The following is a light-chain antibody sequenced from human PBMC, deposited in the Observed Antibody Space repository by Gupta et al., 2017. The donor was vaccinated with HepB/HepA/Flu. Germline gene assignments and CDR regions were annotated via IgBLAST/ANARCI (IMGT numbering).Light chain of an antibody. V-gene: IGLV1-44*01. Sequence: QSVLIQPPSASGTPGQTVTISCSGSTSNIGSNTVNWYQLLPGMAPRLLVYSNNQRPSGVPDRFFGSKSGTSASLAITGLQAEDEADYYCAAWDDSLNGVVFGGGTRLTVL. CDR3: AAWDDSLNGVV. CDR1: TSNIGSNT. J-gene: IGLJ2*01. CDR2: SNN.